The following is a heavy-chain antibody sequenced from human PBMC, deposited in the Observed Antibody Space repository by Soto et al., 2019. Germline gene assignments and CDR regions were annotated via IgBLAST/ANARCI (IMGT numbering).Heavy chain of an antibody. V-gene: IGHV4-59*07. CDR1: GDSISSSY. CDR3: GRYCSRYSNVVSGVGGFDF. J-gene: IGHJ4*01. CDR2: VYLTGAT. Sequence: KPSDTLSLTCTVSGDSISSSYCSWSRQSPERGLEWIAYVYLTGATNYNPSLKSRVTISLDTSKGKFYLNLPSLTTADTAGYFCGRYCSRYSNVVSGVGGFDFWGQGSLVTVSS. D-gene: IGHD5-12*01.